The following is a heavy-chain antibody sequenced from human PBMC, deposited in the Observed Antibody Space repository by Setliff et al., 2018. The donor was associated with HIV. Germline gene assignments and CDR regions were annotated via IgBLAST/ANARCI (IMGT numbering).Heavy chain of an antibody. D-gene: IGHD2-15*01. J-gene: IGHJ4*02. CDR2: IYDRGGT. Sequence: ASETLSLTCTVSGGSISSYYWSWIRQPPEKGLEWIGYIYDRGGTNYNPSLKSRVTISLDTSKNQFSLKLNSVTAADTAVYYCARADCSGGSCYSPGYWGQGTLVTVSS. V-gene: IGHV4-59*01. CDR1: GGSISSYY. CDR3: ARADCSGGSCYSPGY.